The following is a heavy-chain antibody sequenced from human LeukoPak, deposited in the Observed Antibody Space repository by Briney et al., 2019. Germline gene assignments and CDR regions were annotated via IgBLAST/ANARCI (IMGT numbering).Heavy chain of an antibody. CDR2: INSDESTT. CDR3: TKDMGNNWVFDY. Sequence: GGSLRLSCAASGFTFSRYWMHWVRQAPGKGLVWVSRINSDESTTTYADSVKGRFTISRDNAKNTLYLQMNSLRAEDTAVYYCTKDMGNNWVFDYWGQGTLVTVSS. D-gene: IGHD1-20*01. J-gene: IGHJ4*02. CDR1: GFTFSRYW. V-gene: IGHV3-74*01.